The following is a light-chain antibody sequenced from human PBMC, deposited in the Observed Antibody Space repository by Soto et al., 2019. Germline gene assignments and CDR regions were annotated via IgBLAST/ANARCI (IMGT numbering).Light chain of an antibody. CDR1: SSDVGGYNY. J-gene: IGLJ1*01. V-gene: IGLV2-14*01. Sequence: QSVLTQPASVSGSPGQSITISCTGTSSDVGGYNYVSWYQQHPGNAPRLMIYEVNSRPSGVPNRFSGSKSGNTASLTISGLQAEGEADYYCSSKTSSRTPFVFGTGTKVTV. CDR2: EVN. CDR3: SSKTSSRTPFV.